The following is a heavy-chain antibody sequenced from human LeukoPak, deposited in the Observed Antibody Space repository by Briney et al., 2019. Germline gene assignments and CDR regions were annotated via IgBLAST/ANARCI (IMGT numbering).Heavy chain of an antibody. CDR1: GFTVSSSY. V-gene: IGHV3-53*01. D-gene: IGHD2-15*01. CDR3: AREVVSSPSYFDS. Sequence: GGSLRLSCAASGFTVSSSYMYWVRQAPGKGLEWVSFFYRGDSTYYAESVRGRFTISRDNSKNTLYLLMNSLIPEDTAVYYCAREVVSSPSYFDSWGQGTLFTVSS. CDR2: FYRGDST. J-gene: IGHJ4*02.